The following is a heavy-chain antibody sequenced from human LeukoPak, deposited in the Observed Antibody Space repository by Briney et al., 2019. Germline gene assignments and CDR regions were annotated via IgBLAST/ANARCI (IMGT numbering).Heavy chain of an antibody. CDR1: GGSISSSSYY. Sequence: SETLSLTCTVSGGSISSSSYYWGWIRQPPGKGLEWIGNIYYSGNTYYNPSLKSRVTISVDTSKNQCSLKLSSVTAADTAVYYCATPPPYCGSTSCFAHFQHWGQGTLVTVSS. J-gene: IGHJ1*01. D-gene: IGHD2-2*01. V-gene: IGHV4-39*01. CDR2: IYYSGNT. CDR3: ATPPPYCGSTSCFAHFQH.